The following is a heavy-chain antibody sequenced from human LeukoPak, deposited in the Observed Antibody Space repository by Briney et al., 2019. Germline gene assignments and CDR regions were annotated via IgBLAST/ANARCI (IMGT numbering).Heavy chain of an antibody. D-gene: IGHD3-10*01. J-gene: IGHJ4*01. Sequence: PSETLSLTCAVYGGSFSGYYLSWIRQPPGKGLEWIGEINHSGSTNYNPSLKSRVTTSVDTSKNQFSLKLSSVTAADTAVYYCASVVGSGSYLYYIDYWGQGTLVTVSS. CDR1: GGSFSGYY. V-gene: IGHV4-34*01. CDR3: ASVVGSGSYLYYIDY. CDR2: INHSGST.